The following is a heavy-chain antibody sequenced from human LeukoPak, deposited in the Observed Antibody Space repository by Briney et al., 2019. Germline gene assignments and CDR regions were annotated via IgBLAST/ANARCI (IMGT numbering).Heavy chain of an antibody. Sequence: PGGSLRLSCAASGFTFSSYAMHWVRQAPGKGLEWVAVISYDGSNKYYADSVKGRFTISRDNSKNTLYLQMNSLRAEVTAVYDCARALVGPFDYCGQGTLVTVSS. D-gene: IGHD3-16*02. V-gene: IGHV3-30*04. CDR2: ISYDGSNK. CDR3: ARALVGPFDY. J-gene: IGHJ4*02. CDR1: GFTFSSYA.